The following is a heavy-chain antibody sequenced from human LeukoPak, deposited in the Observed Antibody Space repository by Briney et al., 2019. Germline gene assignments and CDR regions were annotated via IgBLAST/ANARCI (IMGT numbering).Heavy chain of an antibody. D-gene: IGHD3-10*01. CDR2: IIPIFGTA. CDR3: ARSGGYYGSGRNYMDV. V-gene: IGHV1-69*06. CDR1: GGTFSSYA. J-gene: IGHJ6*03. Sequence: GASVKVSCKASGGTFSSYAISWVRQAPGQGLEWMGGIIPIFGTANYAQKFQGSVTITADKSTSTAYMELSSLRSEDTAVYYCARSGGYYGSGRNYMDVWGKGTTVTVSS.